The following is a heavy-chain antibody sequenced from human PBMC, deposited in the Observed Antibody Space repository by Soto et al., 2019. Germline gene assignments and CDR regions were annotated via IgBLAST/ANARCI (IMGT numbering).Heavy chain of an antibody. V-gene: IGHV4-59*01. CDR2: IYYSGST. J-gene: IGHJ4*02. CDR3: ARNFIWFGESIIDY. CDR1: GGSISSYY. D-gene: IGHD3-10*01. Sequence: SETLSLTCTVSGGSISSYYWSWIRQPPGKGLEWIGYIYYSGSTNYNPSLKSRVTISVDTSKNQFSLKLSSVTAADTAVYYCARNFIWFGESIIDYWGQGTLVTVSS.